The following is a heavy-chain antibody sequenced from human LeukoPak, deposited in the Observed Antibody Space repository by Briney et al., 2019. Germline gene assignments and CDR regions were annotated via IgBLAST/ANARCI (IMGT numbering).Heavy chain of an antibody. Sequence: SETLSLTCTVSGGSISSYYWSWIRQPPGKGLEWIGEINHSGSTNYNPSLKSRVTISVDTSKNQFSLKLSSVTAADTAVYYCARDEQQQWFDPWGQGTLVTVSS. D-gene: IGHD6-13*01. CDR1: GGSISSYY. CDR2: INHSGST. V-gene: IGHV4-34*01. J-gene: IGHJ5*02. CDR3: ARDEQQQWFDP.